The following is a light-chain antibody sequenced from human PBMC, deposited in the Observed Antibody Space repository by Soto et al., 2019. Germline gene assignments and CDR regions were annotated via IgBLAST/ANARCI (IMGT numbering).Light chain of an antibody. CDR3: QQLNTLPFT. Sequence: DIQMTQSTASLSASVGDRFTITCLASQTISFYLNWYQQKPGQAPKLLIYAATSLQSGVPSRFSGSESGTDFTLTISGLLPEDFATYHCQQLNTLPFTFGQGTRLEIK. CDR2: AAT. CDR1: QTISFY. V-gene: IGKV1-39*01. J-gene: IGKJ5*01.